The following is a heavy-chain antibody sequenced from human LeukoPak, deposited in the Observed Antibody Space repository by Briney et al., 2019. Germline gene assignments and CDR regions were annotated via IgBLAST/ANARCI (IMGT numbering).Heavy chain of an antibody. CDR1: GFTFSSYE. CDR3: ARGLYCSGGSCYGDFDY. V-gene: IGHV3-48*03. Sequence: GGSLRLSCAASGFTFSSYEMNWVRQDPGKGLEWVSYISSSGSTIYHADSVKGRFTISRDNAKNSLYLQMNSLRAEDTAVYYCARGLYCSGGSCYGDFDYWGQGTLVTVSS. CDR2: ISSSGSTI. J-gene: IGHJ4*02. D-gene: IGHD2-15*01.